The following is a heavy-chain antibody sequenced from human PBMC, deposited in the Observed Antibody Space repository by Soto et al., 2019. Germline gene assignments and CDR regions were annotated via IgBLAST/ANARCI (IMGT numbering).Heavy chain of an antibody. D-gene: IGHD4-17*01. CDR2: IWYDGSKE. CDR3: ARDSGGDYHNYYMDV. CDR1: GFTFNSYA. V-gene: IGHV3-33*01. J-gene: IGHJ6*03. Sequence: GGSLRLSCAASGFTFNSYAMHWVRKTPGKGLEWVTIIWYDGSKENYADSVKGRFTISRDNSKNTLYLQLNSLRVEDTAVYYCARDSGGDYHNYYMDVWGIGTTVTVSS.